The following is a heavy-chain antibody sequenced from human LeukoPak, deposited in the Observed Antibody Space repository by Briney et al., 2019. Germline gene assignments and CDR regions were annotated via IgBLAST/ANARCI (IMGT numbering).Heavy chain of an antibody. CDR2: INPNSGGT. CDR1: GYTFTGYF. V-gene: IGHV1-2*02. CDR3: ARPPSSYYYYMDV. Sequence: GASVKVSCKASGYTFTGYFLHWVRQAPGQGLEWMGWINPNSGGTNYAQKFQGRVTMTRDTSISTAHMELSRLRSDDTAVYYCARPPSSYYYYMDVWGKGTTVTVSS. J-gene: IGHJ6*03. D-gene: IGHD2-2*01.